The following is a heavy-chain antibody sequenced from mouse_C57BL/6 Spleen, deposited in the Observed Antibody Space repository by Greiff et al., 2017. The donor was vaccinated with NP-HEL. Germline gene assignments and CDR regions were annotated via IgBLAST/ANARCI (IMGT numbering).Heavy chain of an antibody. CDR3: TPGTRFDY. D-gene: IGHD4-1*01. V-gene: IGHV14-4*01. J-gene: IGHJ2*01. Sequence: VQLKQSGAELVRPGASVKLSCTASGFNIKDDYMHWVKQRPEQGLEWIGWIDPENGDTEYASKFQGKATITADTSSNTAYLQLSSLTSEDTAVYYCTPGTRFDYWGQGTTLTVSS. CDR2: IDPENGDT. CDR1: GFNIKDDY.